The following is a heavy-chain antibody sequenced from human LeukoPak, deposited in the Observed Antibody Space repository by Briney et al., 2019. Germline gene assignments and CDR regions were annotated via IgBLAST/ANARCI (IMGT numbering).Heavy chain of an antibody. D-gene: IGHD3-3*01. CDR2: INHSGST. V-gene: IGHV4-34*01. Sequence: SETLSLTCAVYGGSFSGYYWSWIRQPPGKGLEWIGEINHSGSTNYNPSLKSRVTISVDTSKNQFSLKLSSVTAADTAVYYCARGLAIFGVAIPWAFDIWGQGTMVTVSS. J-gene: IGHJ3*02. CDR3: ARGLAIFGVAIPWAFDI. CDR1: GGSFSGYY.